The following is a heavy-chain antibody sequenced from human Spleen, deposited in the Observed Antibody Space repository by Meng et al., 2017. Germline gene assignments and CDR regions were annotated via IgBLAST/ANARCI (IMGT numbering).Heavy chain of an antibody. D-gene: IGHD1-14*01. J-gene: IGHJ4*02. CDR1: GYAFNSYA. CDR3: AREGIKTRPGLDY. Sequence: VQLVQSGAEVKKPGASVKVSCKTSGYAFNSYAISWVRQAPGQGLEWLGWITAYNGNTNYVKKFQGRVTMTTDTSTSTAYMELRSLRSDDTAVYYCAREGIKTRPGLDYWGQGTLVTVSS. V-gene: IGHV1-18*01. CDR2: ITAYNGNT.